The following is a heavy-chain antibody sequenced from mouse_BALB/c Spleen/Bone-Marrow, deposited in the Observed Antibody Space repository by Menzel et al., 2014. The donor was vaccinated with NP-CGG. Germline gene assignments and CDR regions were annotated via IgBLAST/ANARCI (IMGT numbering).Heavy chain of an antibody. CDR3: ARVYGWYFDV. CDR2: INNNGGST. V-gene: IGHV5-6-3*01. D-gene: IGHD1-1*01. J-gene: IGHJ1*01. Sequence: EVQLVESGGGLVQPGGSLKLSCVASGFTFSSYGMSRVRQTPDKRLELVATINNNGGSTYYPDSVKGQFTISRDNAKNTLYLQMSSLKSEDTAMYYCARVYGWYFDVWGAGTTVTVSS. CDR1: GFTFSSYG.